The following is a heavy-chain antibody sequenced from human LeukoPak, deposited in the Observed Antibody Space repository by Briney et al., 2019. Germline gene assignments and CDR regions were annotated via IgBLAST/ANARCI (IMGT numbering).Heavy chain of an antibody. CDR1: GYTFTSYG. Sequence: ASVKVSCKASGYTFTSYGISWVRQAPGQGLEWMGWISAYNDNTNYAQKLQGRVTMTTDTSTSTAYMELRSLRSDDTAVYYCARVHYDILTGYSYFDYWGQGALVTVSS. V-gene: IGHV1-18*01. CDR2: ISAYNDNT. J-gene: IGHJ4*02. CDR3: ARVHYDILTGYSYFDY. D-gene: IGHD3-9*01.